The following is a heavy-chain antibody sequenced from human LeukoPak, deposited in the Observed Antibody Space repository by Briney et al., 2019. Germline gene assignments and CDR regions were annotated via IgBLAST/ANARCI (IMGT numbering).Heavy chain of an antibody. CDR3: ARAGRRSSSWYH. Sequence: KPSETLSLTCAVYGGSFSGYYWSWIRQPPGKGLEWIGEINHSGSTNYNPSLKSRVTISVDTSKNQFSLKLSSVTAADTAVYYCARAGRRSSSWYHWGQGTLVTVSS. CDR2: INHSGST. D-gene: IGHD6-13*01. CDR1: GGSFSGYY. J-gene: IGHJ5*02. V-gene: IGHV4-34*01.